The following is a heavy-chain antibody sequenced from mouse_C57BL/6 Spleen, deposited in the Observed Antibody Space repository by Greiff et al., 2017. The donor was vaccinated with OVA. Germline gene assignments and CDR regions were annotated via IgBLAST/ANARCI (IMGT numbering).Heavy chain of an antibody. CDR2: INPGSGGT. CDR1: GYAFTNYL. CDR3: ARKGYYSNPYWYFDV. D-gene: IGHD2-5*01. V-gene: IGHV1-54*01. J-gene: IGHJ1*03. Sequence: VMLQESGAELVRPGTSVKVSCKASGYAFTNYLIEWVKQRPGQGLEWIGVINPGSGGTNYNEKFKGKATLTADKSSSTAYMQLSSLTSEDSAVYFCARKGYYSNPYWYFDVWGTGTTVTVSS.